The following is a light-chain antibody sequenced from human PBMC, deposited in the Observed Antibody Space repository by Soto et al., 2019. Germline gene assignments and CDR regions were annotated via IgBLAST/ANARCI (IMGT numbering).Light chain of an antibody. CDR3: QQYRMSPNT. CDR1: QSVDIN. J-gene: IGKJ5*01. Sequence: ELVMTQSPATLSVFPGERATLSCRASQSVDINLAWYQQKPGQSPRLLIHGASTRATGIPARFSGSGSGTEFTLTISSLQSEDFAVYYCQQYRMSPNTFGQGTRLEVK. CDR2: GAS. V-gene: IGKV3-15*01.